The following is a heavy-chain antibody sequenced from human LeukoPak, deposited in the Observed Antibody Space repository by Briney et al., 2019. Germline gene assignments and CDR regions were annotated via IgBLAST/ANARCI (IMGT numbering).Heavy chain of an antibody. CDR3: ARLGYSGSLIDY. J-gene: IGHJ4*02. Sequence: SETLSLTCTVSGNSISSGDNYWSWIRQPAGKGLEWIGRIYTSGSTNYNPSLKSRVTISVDTSKNQFSLKLSSVTAADTAVYYCARLGYSGSLIDYWGQGTLVTVSS. CDR2: IYTSGST. V-gene: IGHV4-61*02. CDR1: GNSISSGDNY. D-gene: IGHD5-12*01.